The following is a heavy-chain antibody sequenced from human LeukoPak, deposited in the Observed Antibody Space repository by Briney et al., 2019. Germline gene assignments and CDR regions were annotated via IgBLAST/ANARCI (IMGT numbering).Heavy chain of an antibody. CDR2: INWNGGST. CDR1: GFTFDDYG. J-gene: IGHJ6*03. CDR3: ARATPYIAAPSYNYYMDV. D-gene: IGHD6-13*01. V-gene: IGHV3-20*04. Sequence: GGSLRLSCAASGFTFDDYGMSWVRQAPGKGLEWVSGINWNGGSTGYADSVKGRFTISRDNAKNSLYLQMNSLRAEDTALYYCARATPYIAAPSYNYYMDVWGKGTTVTVSS.